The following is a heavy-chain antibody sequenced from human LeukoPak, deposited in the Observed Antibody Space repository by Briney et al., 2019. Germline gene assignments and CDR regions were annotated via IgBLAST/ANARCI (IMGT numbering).Heavy chain of an antibody. CDR2: IRTKVDSYAT. Sequence: GGSLRLPCAASGFIFSDFAMHWVRQASGKGLEWVGRIRTKVDSYATTYAASVRGRFTVSRDDSKNTAYLEMSSLKSEDTAVYYCARPSSGFHFWGQGTLVTVSS. V-gene: IGHV3-73*01. J-gene: IGHJ4*02. D-gene: IGHD3-22*01. CDR1: GFIFSDFA. CDR3: ARPSSGFHF.